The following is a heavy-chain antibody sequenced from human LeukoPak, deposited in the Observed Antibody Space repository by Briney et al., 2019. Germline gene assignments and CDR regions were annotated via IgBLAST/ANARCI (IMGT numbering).Heavy chain of an antibody. CDR1: GYTFTSYG. V-gene: IGHV1-18*04. J-gene: IGHJ4*02. D-gene: IGHD6-13*01. CDR3: ARTITPGIAAAGGYFDY. Sequence: ASVKVSCMASGYTFTSYGISWVRQAPGQGLEWMGWISAYNGNTNYAQKLQGRVTMTTDTSTSTAYMELRSLRSDDTAVYYCARTITPGIAAAGGYFDYWGQGTLVTVSS. CDR2: ISAYNGNT.